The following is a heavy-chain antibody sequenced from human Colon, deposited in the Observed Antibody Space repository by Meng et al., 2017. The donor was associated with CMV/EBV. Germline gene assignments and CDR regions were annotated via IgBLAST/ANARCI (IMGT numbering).Heavy chain of an antibody. CDR2: INPRSGGT. D-gene: IGHD2/OR15-2a*01. Sequence: SVKVSCKTSGDTFIGNYMHWVRQAPGQGLEWMGWINPRSGGTNYAPKFRGRVTMTSDSSINTIYLELSRLKSDDTAMFYCVGLSHGAGPLGYFDLWGQGSLVTVSS. J-gene: IGHJ4*02. CDR3: VGLSHGAGPLGYFDL. CDR1: GDTFIGNY. V-gene: IGHV1-2*02.